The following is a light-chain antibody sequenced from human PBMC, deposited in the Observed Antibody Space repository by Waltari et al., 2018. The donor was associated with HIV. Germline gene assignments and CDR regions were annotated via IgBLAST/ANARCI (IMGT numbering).Light chain of an antibody. CDR2: EVS. Sequence: QSALTQPASVSGSPGQSITISYTGTSSDVGSYNVVSWYQQHPGKAPKLMIYEVSKRPSGVSNRFSGSKSGNTASLTISGLQAEDEADYHCCSYAGSSTYVVFGGGTKLTVL. J-gene: IGLJ2*01. V-gene: IGLV2-23*02. CDR1: SSDVGSYNV. CDR3: CSYAGSSTYVV.